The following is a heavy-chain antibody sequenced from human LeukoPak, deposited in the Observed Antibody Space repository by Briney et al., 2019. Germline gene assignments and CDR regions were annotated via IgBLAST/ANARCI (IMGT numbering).Heavy chain of an antibody. CDR2: ISWNSGSI. D-gene: IGHD3-9*01. J-gene: IGHJ4*02. CDR1: GFTFDDYA. Sequence: PGRSLRLSCAASGFTFDDYAMHWVRQAPGKGLEWVSGISWNSGSIGYADSVKGRFTISRDNAKNSLYLQMNSLRAEDTALYYCAKGYDILTGYYWGSLYYFDYWGQGTLVTVSS. CDR3: AKGYDILTGYYWGSLYYFDY. V-gene: IGHV3-9*01.